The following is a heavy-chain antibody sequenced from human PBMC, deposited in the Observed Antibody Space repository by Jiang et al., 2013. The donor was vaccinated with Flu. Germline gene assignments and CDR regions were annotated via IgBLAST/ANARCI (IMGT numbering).Heavy chain of an antibody. V-gene: IGHV1-46*01. CDR1: GYTFTTYS. Sequence: AEVKKPGASVKVSCKASGYTFTTYSIHWVRQAPGQGLEWMGMINPSGGWTRYAQKFQGRVTMTRDTSTNTVYMELSSLRSEDTAVFYCARVRSCGGSCYSFDYWGQGTLVTVSS. CDR2: INPSGGWT. CDR3: ARVRSCGGSCYSFDY. J-gene: IGHJ4*02. D-gene: IGHD2-21*02.